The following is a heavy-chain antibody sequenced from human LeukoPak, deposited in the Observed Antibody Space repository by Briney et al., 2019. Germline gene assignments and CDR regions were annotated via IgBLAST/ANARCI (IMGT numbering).Heavy chain of an antibody. CDR2: IYSGGST. D-gene: IGHD3-9*01. Sequence: GGSLRLSCATSGFTVSDNYLNWVRQTPGKGLQWVSVIYSGGSTYYADSVKGRFIVSRDNIKNILYLQMSSLRAEDTAVYYCARANIDWLAFQYWGQGALVTVSS. J-gene: IGHJ4*02. CDR3: ARANIDWLAFQY. CDR1: GFTVSDNY. V-gene: IGHV3-66*01.